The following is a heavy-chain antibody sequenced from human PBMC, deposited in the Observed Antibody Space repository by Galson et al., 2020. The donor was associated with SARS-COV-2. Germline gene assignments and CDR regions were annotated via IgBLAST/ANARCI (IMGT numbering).Heavy chain of an antibody. CDR3: ARDRGTTDDAFDV. CDR1: GGSISSGGYY. D-gene: IGHD1-7*01. V-gene: IGHV4-31*03. J-gene: IGHJ3*01. CDR2: IFYGGDS. Sequence: ASETLSLTCIVSGGSISSGGYYWSWIRQHPGKGLEWIGYIFYGGDSYYNPSLKSRVTISIDTSQNQLSLKMTSVTPADTAVYYCARDRGTTDDAFDVWGQGTMVTVSS.